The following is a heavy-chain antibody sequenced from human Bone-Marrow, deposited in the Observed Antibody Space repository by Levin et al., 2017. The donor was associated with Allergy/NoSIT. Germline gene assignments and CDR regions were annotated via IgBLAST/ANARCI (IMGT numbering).Heavy chain of an antibody. J-gene: IGHJ4*02. CDR3: ARALTETTVTTYAY. D-gene: IGHD4-17*01. Sequence: PGGSLRLSCAASGFSFNDYYMTWIRQAPGKGLEWVSYISTSGSSAYYADSVKGRFTISRDNAKNSLYLQMNSLRADDTAVYYCARALTETTVTTYAYWGQGTLVTVSS. CDR1: GFSFNDYY. V-gene: IGHV3-11*01. CDR2: ISTSGSSA.